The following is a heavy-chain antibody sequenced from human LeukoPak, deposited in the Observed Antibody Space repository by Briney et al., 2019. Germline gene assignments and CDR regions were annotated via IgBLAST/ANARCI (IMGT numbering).Heavy chain of an antibody. CDR2: IYYSGST. CDR3: ARRRQTGYYNSFDY. J-gene: IGHJ4*02. Sequence: SETLSLTCTVSGGSISNSGYYWGWIRQPPGKGLEWIGSIYYSGSTYYNPSLKSRVTISVDTSKKQFSLKLSSVTAADTAVYYCARRRQTGYYNSFDYWGQGTLVTVSS. V-gene: IGHV4-39*01. CDR1: GGSISNSGYY. D-gene: IGHD3-9*01.